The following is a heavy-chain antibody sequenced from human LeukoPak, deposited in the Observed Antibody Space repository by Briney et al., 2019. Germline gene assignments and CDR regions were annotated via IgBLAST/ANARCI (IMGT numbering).Heavy chain of an antibody. D-gene: IGHD5-12*01. CDR1: GFTFSSYW. J-gene: IGHJ4*02. CDR2: INSDGSST. V-gene: IGHV3-74*01. Sequence: PGGSLRLSCAASGFTFSSYWMHWGRRGSGKGLVWVSRINSDGSSTNYADSVKGRFTISRDNAKNTLYLQMNSLRGEDTAVYYCARGRYEMRPFDSWGQGTLVTVSS. CDR3: ARGRYEMRPFDS.